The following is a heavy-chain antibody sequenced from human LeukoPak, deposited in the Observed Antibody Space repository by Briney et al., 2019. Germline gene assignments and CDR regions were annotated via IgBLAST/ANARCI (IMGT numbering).Heavy chain of an antibody. J-gene: IGHJ4*02. D-gene: IGHD2-21*02. CDR3: ARYVVVTAYFDY. CDR1: GGSFSGYY. V-gene: IGHV4-59*01. CDR2: IYYSGST. Sequence: PSETLSLTCAVYGGSFSGYYWSWIRQPPGKGLEWIGYIYYSGSTNYNPSLKSQVTISVDTSKNQFSLKLSSVTAADTAVYYCARYVVVTAYFDYWGQGTLVTVSS.